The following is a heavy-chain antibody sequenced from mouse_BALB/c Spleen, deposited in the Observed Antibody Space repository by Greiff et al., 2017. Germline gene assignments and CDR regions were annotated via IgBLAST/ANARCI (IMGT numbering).Heavy chain of an antibody. V-gene: IGHV1-19*01. CDR1: GYTFTDYY. CDR2: VNPYNGGT. CDR3: AISDYAMDY. J-gene: IGHJ4*01. Sequence: EVQLQQSGPELVKPGASVKMSCKASGYTFTDYYMDWVKQSHGESFEWIGRVNPYNGGTSYNQKFKGKATLTVDKSSSTAYMELNSLTSEDSAVYYCAISDYAMDYWGQGTSVTVSS.